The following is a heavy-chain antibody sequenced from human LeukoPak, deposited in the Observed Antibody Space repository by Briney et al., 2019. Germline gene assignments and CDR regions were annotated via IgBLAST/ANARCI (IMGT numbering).Heavy chain of an antibody. V-gene: IGHV3-53*01. CDR2: IYSGGTT. D-gene: IGHD4-23*01. CDR3: ARRAGGYSHPYDY. Sequence: GGSLRPSCAVSGFTVSGNYMSWVRQAPGKGLEWVSLIYSGGTTYYADSVKGRFTISRDNSKNTLYLQMNSLRAEDTAVYYCARRAGGYSHPYDYWGQGILVTVSS. CDR1: GFTVSGNY. J-gene: IGHJ4*02.